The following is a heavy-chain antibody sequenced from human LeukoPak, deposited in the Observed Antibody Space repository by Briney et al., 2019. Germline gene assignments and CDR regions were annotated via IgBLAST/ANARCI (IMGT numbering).Heavy chain of an antibody. V-gene: IGHV3-21*01. CDR1: GFTFSSYS. CDR3: ARDSTVTAFDY. CDR2: ISSSSSYI. J-gene: IGHJ4*02. D-gene: IGHD4-17*01. Sequence: GGSLRLSCAASGFTFSSYSINWVRQAPGKGLEWVSSISSSSSYIYYADSVKGRFTISRDNAKNSLYLQMNSLRAEDTAVYYCARDSTVTAFDYWGQGTLVTVSS.